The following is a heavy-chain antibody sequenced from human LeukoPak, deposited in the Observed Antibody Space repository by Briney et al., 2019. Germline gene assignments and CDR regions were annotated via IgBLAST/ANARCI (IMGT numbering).Heavy chain of an antibody. D-gene: IGHD3-16*02. Sequence: ASVKVSCKASGYTFTGYYMHWVRQAPGQGLEWMGWINPNSGGTNYAQKFQGRVTMTRDTSMSTAHMELSRLRSDDTAVYYCARDSIRLRLGELSQNYYFDYWGQGTLVTVSS. J-gene: IGHJ4*02. CDR2: INPNSGGT. V-gene: IGHV1-2*02. CDR3: ARDSIRLRLGELSQNYYFDY. CDR1: GYTFTGYY.